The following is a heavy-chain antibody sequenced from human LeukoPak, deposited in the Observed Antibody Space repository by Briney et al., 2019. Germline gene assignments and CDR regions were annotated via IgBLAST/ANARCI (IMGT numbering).Heavy chain of an antibody. CDR2: INWNGDSA. Sequence: PGGSLRLSCAASGFTFDDYGMTWVRQAPGKGLEWVSGINWNGDSAGYADSVKGRFTISRDNSKNTLYLQMNSLRADDTAVYYCVKDHGWLLYSWGQGTLVTVSS. D-gene: IGHD3-9*01. CDR3: VKDHGWLLYS. J-gene: IGHJ4*02. CDR1: GFTFDDYG. V-gene: IGHV3-20*04.